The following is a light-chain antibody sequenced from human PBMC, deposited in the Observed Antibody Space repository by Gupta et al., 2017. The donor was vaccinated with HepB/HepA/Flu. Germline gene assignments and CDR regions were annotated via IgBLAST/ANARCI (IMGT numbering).Light chain of an antibody. CDR3: QSYDSSNHWV. CDR1: SGSIASNY. J-gene: IGLJ3*02. Sequence: FKLTQPHSVSESPGKTVTISCTRRSGSIASNYVQWYQQRPGSAPTAVIYEDFQRASGVPDRFSGSIDSSSNSASLTISGLETDDEADYYCQSYDSSNHWVFGGGTKLTVL. V-gene: IGLV6-57*03. CDR2: EDF.